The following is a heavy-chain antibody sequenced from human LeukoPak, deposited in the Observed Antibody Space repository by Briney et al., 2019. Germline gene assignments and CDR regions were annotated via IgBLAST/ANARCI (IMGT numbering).Heavy chain of an antibody. CDR2: IKSKTDGGTT. Sequence: GGSVRLSCAASGFTFSNAWMSWVRQAPGKGLEWVGRIKSKTDGGTTDYAAPVKGRFTISRDDSKNTLYLQMNSLKTEDTAVYYCTTRYCSGGSCAFDIWGQGTMVTVSS. D-gene: IGHD2-15*01. CDR1: GFTFSNAW. V-gene: IGHV3-15*01. J-gene: IGHJ3*02. CDR3: TTRYCSGGSCAFDI.